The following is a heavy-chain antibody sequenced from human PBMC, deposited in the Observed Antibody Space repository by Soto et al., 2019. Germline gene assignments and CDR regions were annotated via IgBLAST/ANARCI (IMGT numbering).Heavy chain of an antibody. V-gene: IGHV4-31*03. CDR3: AREAYGSTDYYYYYGMDV. J-gene: IGHJ6*02. CDR2: IYYSGST. CDR1: GGSISSGGYY. Sequence: SETLSLTCTVSGGSISSGGYYWSWIRQHPGKGLEWIGYIYYSGSTYYNPSLKSRVTISVDTSKNQFSLKLSSVTAADTAVYYCAREAYGSTDYYYYYGMDVWGQGTTVTVSS. D-gene: IGHD3-10*01.